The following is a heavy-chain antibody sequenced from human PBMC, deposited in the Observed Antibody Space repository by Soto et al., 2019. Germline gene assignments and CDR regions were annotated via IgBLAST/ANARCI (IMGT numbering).Heavy chain of an antibody. CDR1: GFTFSSYW. D-gene: IGHD3-10*02. CDR2: IKKDGVEK. V-gene: IGHV3-7*01. Sequence: GGSLRLSCAASGFTFSSYWMSWVRQAPGKGPEWVANIKKDGVEKYYVDSVKGRFTISRDNAKNLLYLQMNHLRAEDTAVYYCARDGLFGGYYYYYYMDVWGKGTTVTVSS. J-gene: IGHJ6*03. CDR3: ARDGLFGGYYYYYYMDV.